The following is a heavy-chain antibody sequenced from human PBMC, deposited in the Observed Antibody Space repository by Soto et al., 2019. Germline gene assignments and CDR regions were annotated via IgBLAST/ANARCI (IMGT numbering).Heavy chain of an antibody. J-gene: IGHJ6*01. V-gene: IGHV1-46*01. Sequence: GASVKVSCKACGNTYTRYYFHWVLQAPGQGPEWMGIINPSGGSTTYAQKFQGRVTMTRDMSTSTVYMDLSSLRFEDTAEHDCARAKSVLAFGFTRNYYCLVGRG. CDR1: GNTYTRYY. CDR2: INPSGGST. CDR3: ARAKSVLAFGFTRNYYCLVG. D-gene: IGHD2-8*01.